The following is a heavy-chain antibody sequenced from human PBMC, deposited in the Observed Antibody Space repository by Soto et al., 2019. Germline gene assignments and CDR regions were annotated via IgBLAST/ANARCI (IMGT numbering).Heavy chain of an antibody. D-gene: IGHD3-10*01. CDR1: GFTFNDDY. CDR3: ARDGAYDYRSHIDY. CDR2: ISSSGSTI. V-gene: IGHV3-11*01. J-gene: IGHJ4*02. Sequence: QVQLVESGGCLVKPGGSLRLSCAASGFTFNDDYMSWIRQAPRKGLEWVSYISSSGSTIYYADSVKGRFTISRDNAKNSLYLQMNSLRAEDTALYYCARDGAYDYRSHIDYWGQGTLVTVSS.